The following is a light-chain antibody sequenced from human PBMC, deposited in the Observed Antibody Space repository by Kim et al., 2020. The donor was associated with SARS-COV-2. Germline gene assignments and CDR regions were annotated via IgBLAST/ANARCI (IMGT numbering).Light chain of an antibody. CDR1: QSVSRSY. Sequence: EIVLTQSPGTLSLSPGERATLSCRASQSVSRSYLAWYQQKPGQAPRHLIYGASSRATGIPDRFSGSGSGTDFTLTFSRLEPEDFAVYYWQQYCSHLYAVCQGTKLDI. CDR3: QQYCSHLYA. J-gene: IGKJ2*01. V-gene: IGKV3-20*01. CDR2: GAS.